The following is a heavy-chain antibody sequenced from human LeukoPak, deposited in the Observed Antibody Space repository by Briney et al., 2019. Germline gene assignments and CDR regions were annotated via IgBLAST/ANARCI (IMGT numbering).Heavy chain of an antibody. CDR3: ASSWGQWFDP. Sequence: SETLSLTCTVSGGSISSGSYYWSWIRQPAGKGLEWIGRIYTSGSTNYNPSLKSRVTISVDTSKNQFSLKLSSVTAADTAVYYCASSWGQWFDPWGQGTLVTVSS. CDR2: IYTSGST. CDR1: GGSISSGSYY. J-gene: IGHJ5*02. D-gene: IGHD7-27*01. V-gene: IGHV4-61*02.